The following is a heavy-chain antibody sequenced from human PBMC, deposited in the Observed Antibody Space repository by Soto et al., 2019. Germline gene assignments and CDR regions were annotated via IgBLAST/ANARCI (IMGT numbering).Heavy chain of an antibody. CDR3: ARDYCGGDCSSMDV. CDR2: IWYDGSNT. V-gene: IGHV3-33*01. D-gene: IGHD2-21*02. J-gene: IGHJ6*02. Sequence: GGSLRLACAASGFTFSSYGMHWVRQAPGKGLEWVAVIWYDGSNTYYADSVKGRFTISRDNSKNTLYLQMNSLRAEDTAIYYCARDYCGGDCSSMDVWGQGTTVTVPS. CDR1: GFTFSSYG.